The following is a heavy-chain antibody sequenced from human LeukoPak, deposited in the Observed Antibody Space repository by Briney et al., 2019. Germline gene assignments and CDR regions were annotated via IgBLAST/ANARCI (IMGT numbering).Heavy chain of an antibody. CDR2: INHSGSN. CDR3: ARGLLQTYFDY. V-gene: IGHV4-34*01. D-gene: IGHD4-11*01. CDR1: GGSFSGYY. J-gene: IGHJ4*02. Sequence: SSETLSLTCAVYGGSFSGYYWSWIRQPPGKRLEWIGEINHSGSNNYNPSLKRRVTISVDTSKIQFSLKLSSVTAADTAVYYCARGLLQTYFDYWGQGTLVTVSS.